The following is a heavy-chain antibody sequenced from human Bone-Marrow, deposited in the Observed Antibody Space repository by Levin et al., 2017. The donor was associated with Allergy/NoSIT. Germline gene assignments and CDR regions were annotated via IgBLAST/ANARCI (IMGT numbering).Heavy chain of an antibody. V-gene: IGHV4-39*01. CDR3: ARIRIGAAGSGSQFDY. Sequence: SETLSLTCTVSAGSISSSRYFWGWVGQPPGKGLEWIGSIDYSGSTYYNASLNSRVTISVDTSKNQFSLKLSSVTAADTAVYYCARIRIGAAGSGSQFDYWGQGSLVTVSS. D-gene: IGHD3-10*01. CDR1: AGSISSSRYF. CDR2: IDYSGST. J-gene: IGHJ4*02.